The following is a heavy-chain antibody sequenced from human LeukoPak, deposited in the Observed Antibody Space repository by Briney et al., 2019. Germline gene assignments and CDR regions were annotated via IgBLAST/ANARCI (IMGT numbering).Heavy chain of an antibody. CDR3: AKDDGYSSSWVNWLDP. CDR1: GFTFSSYA. V-gene: IGHV3-23*01. Sequence: AGASLRLSCAASGFTFSSYAMSWVRQAPGKGLEWVSAISGSGGSTYYADSVKGRFTISRDNSKNTLYLQMNSLRAEDTAVYYCAKDDGYSSSWVNWLDPWGQGTLVTVSS. J-gene: IGHJ5*02. CDR2: ISGSGGST. D-gene: IGHD6-13*01.